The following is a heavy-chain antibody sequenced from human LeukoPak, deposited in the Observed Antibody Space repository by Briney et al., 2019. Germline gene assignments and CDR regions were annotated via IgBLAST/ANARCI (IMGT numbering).Heavy chain of an antibody. V-gene: IGHV3-53*01. D-gene: IGHD6-25*01. CDR1: GFSVSGSF. CDR3: AREWANQRQRRDY. CDR2: IYAGGTT. J-gene: IGHJ4*02. Sequence: SGGSLRLSCAASGFSVSGSFMSWVRQVPGKGLELVSVIYAGGTTNYADSVKGRSTISRDNSKNTLYLQMNDLRAEDTALYYCAREWANQRQRRDYWGQGTPVTVSS.